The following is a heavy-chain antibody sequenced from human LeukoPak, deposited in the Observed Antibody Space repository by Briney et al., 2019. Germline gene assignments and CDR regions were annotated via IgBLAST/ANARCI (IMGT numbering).Heavy chain of an antibody. CDR1: GFSFSSYW. V-gene: IGHV3-7*01. Sequence: GGSLRLSRAASGFSFSSYWMSWVRQAPGKGLEWVANIKQDGSEKNYVDSVKGRFTISRDNAKNSLYLQMNSLRAEDTAVYYCARDLYSSGWSPWGQGTLVAVSS. CDR3: ARDLYSSGWSP. D-gene: IGHD6-19*01. J-gene: IGHJ5*02. CDR2: IKQDGSEK.